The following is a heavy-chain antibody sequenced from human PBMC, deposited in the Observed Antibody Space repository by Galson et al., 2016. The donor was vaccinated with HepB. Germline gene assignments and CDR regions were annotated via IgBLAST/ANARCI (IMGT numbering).Heavy chain of an antibody. V-gene: IGHV4-31*03. CDR3: ARDSPYDDTNYYYGMDV. Sequence: TLSLTCTVSGGSINSGGYYWTWIRQLPGKGLEWIGYIYYSGASYYLPSLKSRATISVDTAKNQFSLELSSVTAADTAVYYCARDSPYDDTNYYYGMDVWGRGTTVTVPS. CDR1: GGSINSGGYY. CDR2: IYYSGAS. J-gene: IGHJ6*02. D-gene: IGHD2-8*01.